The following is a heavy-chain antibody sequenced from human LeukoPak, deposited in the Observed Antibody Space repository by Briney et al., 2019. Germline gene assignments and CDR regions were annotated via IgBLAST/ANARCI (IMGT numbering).Heavy chain of an antibody. CDR3: ARGQRYYYDSSGYYYEVNYFDY. V-gene: IGHV3-53*01. Sequence: GRSLRLSCAASGFTFSSYWMSWVRQAPGKGLEWVSVIYSGGSTYYADSVKGRFTISRDNSKNTLYLQMNSLRAEDTAVYYCARGQRYYYDSSGYYYEVNYFDYWGQGTLVTVSS. CDR1: GFTFSSYW. D-gene: IGHD3-22*01. CDR2: IYSGGST. J-gene: IGHJ4*02.